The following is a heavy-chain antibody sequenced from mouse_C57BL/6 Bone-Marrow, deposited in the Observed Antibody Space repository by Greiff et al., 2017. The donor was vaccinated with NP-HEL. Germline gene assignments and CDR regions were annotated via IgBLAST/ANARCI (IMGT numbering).Heavy chain of an antibody. CDR2: INPGSGGT. CDR1: GYAFTNYL. D-gene: IGHD1-3*01. CDR3: ARKSGPPLDY. J-gene: IGHJ2*01. V-gene: IGHV1-54*01. Sequence: QVQLQQSGAELVRPGTSVKVSCKASGYAFTNYLIEWVKQRPGQGLEWIGVINPGSGGTNYNEKFKGKATLTADKSSSTAYMQLSSLTSEDSAVYFCARKSGPPLDYWGQGTTLTVSA.